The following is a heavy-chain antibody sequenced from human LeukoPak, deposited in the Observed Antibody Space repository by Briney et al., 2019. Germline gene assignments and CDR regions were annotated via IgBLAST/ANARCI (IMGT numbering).Heavy chain of an antibody. J-gene: IGHJ4*02. CDR3: ARETTGNFDY. V-gene: IGHV4-59*12. CDR2: IYYSGTT. Sequence: PSETLSLTCTVSGGSISSYYWSWIRQAPGKGLEWIGNIYYSGTTNYSPSLKSRVTISVDTSKNQFSLKLSSVTAADTAVYYCARETTGNFDYWGQGTLVTVSS. D-gene: IGHD4-17*01. CDR1: GGSISSYY.